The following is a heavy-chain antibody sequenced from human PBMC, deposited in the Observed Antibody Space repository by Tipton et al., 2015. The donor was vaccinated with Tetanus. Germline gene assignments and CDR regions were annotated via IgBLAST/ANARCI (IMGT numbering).Heavy chain of an antibody. CDR2: MYYSGTT. CDR3: ARATSTGPAYNWFDP. Sequence: GLVKPSETLSLTCTVSGGSVSSGGYFWNWIRHRPGKGLEWIGYMYYSGTTHYNPSLKSRVTISIDRSKNQLSLKLTSVTAADTAVYYCARATSTGPAYNWFDPWGQGTLVTVSS. D-gene: IGHD2-8*02. CDR1: GGSVSSGGYF. V-gene: IGHV4-30-4*01. J-gene: IGHJ5*02.